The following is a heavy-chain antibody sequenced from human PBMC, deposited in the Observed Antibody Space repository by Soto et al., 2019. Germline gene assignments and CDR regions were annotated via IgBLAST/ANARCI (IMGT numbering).Heavy chain of an antibody. CDR3: VHTGYSYDPFGY. CDR1: GFSLTTYGVG. J-gene: IGHJ4*02. Sequence: QITLKESGPALVKPTQTLTLTCTFSGFSLTTYGVGVGWIRQPPGKALEWLALIFWNDDERYSPSLKSRLTITKDTSKNQVVLTMNNMDPVDIATYYCVHTGYSYDPFGYWGQGTLVTVSS. V-gene: IGHV2-5*01. D-gene: IGHD5-18*01. CDR2: IFWNDDE.